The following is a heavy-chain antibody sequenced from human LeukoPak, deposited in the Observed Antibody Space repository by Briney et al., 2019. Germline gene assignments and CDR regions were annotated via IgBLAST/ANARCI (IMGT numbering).Heavy chain of an antibody. CDR2: ISWNSGNI. J-gene: IGHJ3*02. Sequence: GRSLRLSCAASGFTFDDYAMHWVRQAPGKGLEWVSGISWNSGNIGYADSVKGRFTISRDNSKNTLYLQMNSLRAEDTAVYYCASPYGGHDAFDIWGQGTMVTVSS. CDR3: ASPYGGHDAFDI. V-gene: IGHV3-9*01. CDR1: GFTFDDYA. D-gene: IGHD3-16*01.